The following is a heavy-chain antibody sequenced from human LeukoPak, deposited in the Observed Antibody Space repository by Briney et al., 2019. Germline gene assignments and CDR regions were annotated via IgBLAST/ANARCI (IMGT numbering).Heavy chain of an antibody. Sequence: GGSLRLSCAASGFTFSSYAMHWVRQARGKGLESVSAISSNGGSTYYANSVKGRFTISRDNSKNTLYLQMGSLRAEDMAVYYCARVGEWELLLDYWGQGTLVTVSS. V-gene: IGHV3-64*01. CDR2: ISSNGGST. CDR3: ARVGEWELLLDY. CDR1: GFTFSSYA. D-gene: IGHD1-26*01. J-gene: IGHJ4*02.